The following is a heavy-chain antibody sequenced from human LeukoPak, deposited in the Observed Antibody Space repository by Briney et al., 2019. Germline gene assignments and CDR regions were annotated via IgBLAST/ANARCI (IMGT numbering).Heavy chain of an antibody. CDR2: ISWNSGSI. D-gene: IGHD6-6*01. CDR1: GFTFDDYA. J-gene: IGHJ4*02. CDR3: AKASSRIAALTRFDY. V-gene: IGHV3-9*03. Sequence: GGSLRLSCTASGFTFDDYAMHWVRQAPGKGLEWVSGISWNSGSIGYADSVKGRFTISRDNAKNSLYLQMNSLRAEDMALYYCAKASSRIAALTRFDYWGQGTLVTVSS.